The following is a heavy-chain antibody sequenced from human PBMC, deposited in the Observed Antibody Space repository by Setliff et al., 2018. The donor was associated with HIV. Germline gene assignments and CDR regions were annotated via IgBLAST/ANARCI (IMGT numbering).Heavy chain of an antibody. V-gene: IGHV4-39*01. Sequence: PSETLSLTCIVSGVSTISSSSSYYWGWIRQPPGKGLEWIGYISHSGITYYNPSLKSRVTISVDTSKNQFSLNLTSVTAADTAVYYCARSKTFYDFWGGYYTHGAFKIWGLGTMVTVSS. CDR2: ISHSGIT. CDR1: GVSTISSSSSYY. D-gene: IGHD3-3*01. J-gene: IGHJ3*02. CDR3: ARSKTFYDFWGGYYTHGAFKI.